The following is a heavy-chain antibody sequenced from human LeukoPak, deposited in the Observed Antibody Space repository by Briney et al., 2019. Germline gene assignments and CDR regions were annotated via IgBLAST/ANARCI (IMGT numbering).Heavy chain of an antibody. Sequence: SETLSLTCTVSGGSISSYHWSWIRQPPGKGLEWIGYIYYSGGTNYNPSLKSRVTISLDTSKNQFSLKLTSVTAADTAMYYCARRKAKTPNYFDYWGQGALVTVSS. V-gene: IGHV4-59*08. CDR1: GGSISSYH. CDR3: ARRKAKTPNYFDY. J-gene: IGHJ4*02. CDR2: IYYSGGT.